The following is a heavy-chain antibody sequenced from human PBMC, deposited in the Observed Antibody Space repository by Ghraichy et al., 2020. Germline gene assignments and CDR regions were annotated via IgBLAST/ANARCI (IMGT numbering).Heavy chain of an antibody. D-gene: IGHD6-13*01. J-gene: IGHJ4*02. CDR2: ISYDGSNK. CDR3: ARAKGPYSSSPRVLDY. V-gene: IGHV3-30*04. CDR1: GFTFSSYA. Sequence: GGSLRLSCAASGFTFSSYAMHWVRQAPGKGLEWVAVISYDGSNKYYADSVKGRFTISRDNSKNTLYLQMNSLRAEDTAVYYCARAKGPYSSSPRVLDYWGQGTLVTVSS.